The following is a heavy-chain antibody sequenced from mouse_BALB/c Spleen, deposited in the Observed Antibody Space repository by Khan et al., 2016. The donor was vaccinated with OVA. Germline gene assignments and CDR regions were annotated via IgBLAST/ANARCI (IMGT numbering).Heavy chain of an antibody. CDR2: IWTGGGT. J-gene: IGHJ4*01. D-gene: IGHD1-1*01. CDR3: VRGLLK. Sequence: QAQLKESGPGLVAPSQSLSITCTVSDFSLSNYDISWFRQPPGKGLEWLGLIWTGGGTNYNSAFMSRLSISKDNSKSQVFLKMNSLQTDDTAIYYCVRGLLKWGQGTSVTVSS. CDR1: DFSLSNYD. V-gene: IGHV2-9-2*01.